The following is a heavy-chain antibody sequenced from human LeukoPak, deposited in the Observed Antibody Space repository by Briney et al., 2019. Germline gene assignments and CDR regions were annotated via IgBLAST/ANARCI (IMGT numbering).Heavy chain of an antibody. D-gene: IGHD3-22*01. CDR2: INSDGINT. CDR1: GFTFSNYW. Sequence: AGESLRLSCASSGFTFSNYWMHWVRKAPGKGLVWVSRINSDGINTSYADSVKGRFTISRDNAKNTLNLQMNSLRAEDTAVYYCARDLGQYYDTSDNWFDPWGQGTLVTVSS. CDR3: ARDLGQYYDTSDNWFDP. V-gene: IGHV3-74*01. J-gene: IGHJ5*02.